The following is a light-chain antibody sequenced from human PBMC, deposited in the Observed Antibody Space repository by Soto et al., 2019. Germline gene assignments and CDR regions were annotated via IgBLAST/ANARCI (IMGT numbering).Light chain of an antibody. CDR1: RRVTSNY. CDR3: QQYYTYWHM. Sequence: EIVLAQSPGPLALSAGERATLSRRSSRRVTSNYLAWYQQKPGQAPRLLIYAAFRRATGIPDRFSGSGSGTDFTLTINRLEPEDFATYYCQQYYTYWHMFGQGTKVDIK. CDR2: AAF. J-gene: IGKJ1*01. V-gene: IGKV3-20*01.